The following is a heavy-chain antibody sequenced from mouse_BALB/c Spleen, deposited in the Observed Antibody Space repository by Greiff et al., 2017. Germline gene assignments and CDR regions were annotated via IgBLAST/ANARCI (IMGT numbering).Heavy chain of an antibody. D-gene: IGHD2-14*01. CDR3: ARGSYYRYDDAMDY. Sequence: EVKVVESGGGLVQPGGSLRLSCATSGFTFTDYYMSWVRQPPGKALEWLGFIRNKANGYTTEYSASVKGRFTISRDNSQSILYLQMNTLRAEDSATYYCARGSYYRYDDAMDYWGQGTSVTVSS. J-gene: IGHJ4*01. CDR2: IRNKANGYTT. CDR1: GFTFTDYY. V-gene: IGHV7-3*02.